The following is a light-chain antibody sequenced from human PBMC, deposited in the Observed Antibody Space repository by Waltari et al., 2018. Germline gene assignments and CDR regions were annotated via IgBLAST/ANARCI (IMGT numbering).Light chain of an antibody. CDR3: SSYISSSTLEL. V-gene: IGLV2-14*03. J-gene: IGLJ2*01. Sequence: QSALTQPASVSGSPGPSITISCTGTSSAVGGYNYVSWYQQHPGKAPKLIIYDVSNRPSGVSNRFSGSKSGNTASLTISGLQAEDEADYYCSSYISSSTLELFGGGTSLTVL. CDR2: DVS. CDR1: SSAVGGYNY.